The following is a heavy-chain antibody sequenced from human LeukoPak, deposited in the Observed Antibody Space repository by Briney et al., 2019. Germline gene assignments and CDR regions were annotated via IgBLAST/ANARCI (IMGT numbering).Heavy chain of an antibody. CDR2: INPNTGST. J-gene: IGHJ5*02. CDR3: ARLVSGWNWFDP. D-gene: IGHD6-19*01. V-gene: IGHV1-46*01. CDR1: GYTFTSYY. Sequence: ASVKVSCKASGYTFTSYYMHWVRQAPGQGLEWMGIINPNTGSTDYAQKFQGRVTMTRDTSTSTVYVELSSLRSDDTAVYYCARLVSGWNWFDPWGQGTLVTVSS.